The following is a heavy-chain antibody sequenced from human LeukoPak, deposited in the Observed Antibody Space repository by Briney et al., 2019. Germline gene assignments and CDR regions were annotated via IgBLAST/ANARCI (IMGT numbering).Heavy chain of an antibody. Sequence: SETLSLTCAVYGGSFSGYYWSWIRQLPGKGLEWIGEINHSGSTNYNPSLKSRVTISVDTSKNQFSLKLSSVTAADTAVYYRARGGWFDPWGQGTLVTVSS. CDR2: INHSGST. CDR1: GGSFSGYY. V-gene: IGHV4-34*01. CDR3: ARGGWFDP. J-gene: IGHJ5*02.